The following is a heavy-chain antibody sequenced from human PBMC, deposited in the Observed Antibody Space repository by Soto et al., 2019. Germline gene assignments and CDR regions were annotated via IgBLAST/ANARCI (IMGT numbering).Heavy chain of an antibody. J-gene: IGHJ5*02. CDR3: VRDVAAVGNDWLDP. CDR2: VYYSGAT. Sequence: SDTKPLTCTFSGDSLQGYDHFWTWLGRKPGEGLKWIGYVYYSGATYYSPSLKTRVSISLHKSQNFFSLQLTSVTAADTAVYYCVRDVAAVGNDWLDPWGQGPLVTGSS. V-gene: IGHV4-31*03. D-gene: IGHD6-13*01. CDR1: GDSLQGYDHF.